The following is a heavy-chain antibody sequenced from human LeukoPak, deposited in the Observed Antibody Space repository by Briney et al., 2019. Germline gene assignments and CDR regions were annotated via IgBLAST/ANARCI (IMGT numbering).Heavy chain of an antibody. D-gene: IGHD3-10*01. CDR3: AGTPYYYGSGSSLGI. J-gene: IGHJ3*02. V-gene: IGHV4-34*01. CDR1: GGSFSGYY. CDR2: INHSGST. Sequence: SETLSLTCAVYGGSFSGYYWSWIRQPPGKGLEWIGEINHSGSTNYNPSLKSRVTISVDTSKNQFSLKLSSVTAADTAVYYCAGTPYYYGSGSSLGIWGQGTMVTVSS.